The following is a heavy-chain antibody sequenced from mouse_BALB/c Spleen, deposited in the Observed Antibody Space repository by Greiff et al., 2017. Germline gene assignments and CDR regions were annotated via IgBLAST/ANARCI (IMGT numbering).Heavy chain of an antibody. CDR3: AREDDYEAWFAY. D-gene: IGHD2-4*01. Sequence: EVMLVESGGGLVKPGGSLKLSCAASGFTFSDYYMYWVRQTPEKRLEWVATISDGGSYTYYPDSVKGRFTISRDNAKNNLYLQMSSLKSEDTAMYYCAREDDYEAWFAYWGQGTLVTVSA. CDR2: ISDGGSYT. CDR1: GFTFSDYY. V-gene: IGHV5-4*02. J-gene: IGHJ3*01.